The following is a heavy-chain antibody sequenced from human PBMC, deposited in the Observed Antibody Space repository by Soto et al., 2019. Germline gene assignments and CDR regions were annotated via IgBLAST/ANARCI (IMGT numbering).Heavy chain of an antibody. CDR3: VNWGYYGSGSYRFDY. Sequence: EVQLVESGGGLVQPGGSLRLSCSASGFTFSSYAMHWVRQAPGKGLEYVSAISSNGGSTYYADSVKGRFTISRDNSKNTLYLQMSSLRAEDTAGYYCVNWGYYGSGSYRFDYWGQGTLVTVSS. CDR2: ISSNGGST. V-gene: IGHV3-64D*08. J-gene: IGHJ4*02. CDR1: GFTFSSYA. D-gene: IGHD3-10*01.